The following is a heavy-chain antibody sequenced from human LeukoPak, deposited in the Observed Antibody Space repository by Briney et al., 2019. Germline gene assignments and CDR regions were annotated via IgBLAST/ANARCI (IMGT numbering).Heavy chain of an antibody. CDR3: AKDSKSGSEPPHALPGGWFDP. Sequence: GRSLRLSCAASGFTFDDYAMHWVRQAPGKGLEWVSGISWNSGSIGYADSVKGRFTISRDNAKNSLYLQMNSLRAEDTALYYCAKDSKSGSEPPHALPGGWFDPWGQGTLVTVSS. CDR2: ISWNSGSI. D-gene: IGHD2-2*01. J-gene: IGHJ5*02. CDR1: GFTFDDYA. V-gene: IGHV3-9*01.